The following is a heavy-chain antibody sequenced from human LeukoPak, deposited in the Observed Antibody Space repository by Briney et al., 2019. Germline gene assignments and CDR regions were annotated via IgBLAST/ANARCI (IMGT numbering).Heavy chain of an antibody. D-gene: IGHD6-19*01. CDR2: IYYSGST. J-gene: IGHJ5*02. CDR3: ARHGDSGWYLGWFDP. CDR1: GGSVSSSGYY. V-gene: IGHV4-61*08. Sequence: SETLSLTCSVSGGSVSSSGYYWSWIRQPPGKGLEWIVYIYYSGSTKYNPSLKSRVTISVDTSKNQFSLKLNSVTAADTAVYYCARHGDSGWYLGWFDPWGQGTLVTVSS.